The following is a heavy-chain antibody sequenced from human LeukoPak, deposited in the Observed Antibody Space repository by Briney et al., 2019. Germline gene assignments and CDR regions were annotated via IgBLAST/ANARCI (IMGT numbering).Heavy chain of an antibody. D-gene: IGHD3-9*01. CDR2: ISGSGGST. CDR1: GFTFRIYA. CDR3: ARDLTKLYLYGMDV. V-gene: IGHV3-23*01. Sequence: QSGGSLRLSCAVSGFTFRIYAMSWVRQAPGKGLEWVSDISGSGGSTSYADSVKGRFTISRDNSNNTLFLQMNSLRAKDTAVYYCARDLTKLYLYGMDVWGQGTTVTVSS. J-gene: IGHJ6*02.